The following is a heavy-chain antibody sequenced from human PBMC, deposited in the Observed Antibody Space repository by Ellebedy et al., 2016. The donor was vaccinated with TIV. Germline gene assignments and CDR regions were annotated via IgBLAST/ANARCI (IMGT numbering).Heavy chain of an antibody. V-gene: IGHV1-58*02. CDR2: IVVGSGNT. CDR1: GFTFTSSA. CDR3: MGIPSNYYYYGMDV. J-gene: IGHJ6*02. Sequence: SVKVSXXASGFTFTSSAMKWVRQARGQRLEWIGWIVVGSGNTNYAQKFQERVTITRDMSTSTAYMELSSLRSEDTAVYYCMGIPSNYYYYGMDVWGQGTTVTVSS. D-gene: IGHD2-21*01.